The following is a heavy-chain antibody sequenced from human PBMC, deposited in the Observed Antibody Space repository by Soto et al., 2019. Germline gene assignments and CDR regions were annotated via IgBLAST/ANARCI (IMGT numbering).Heavy chain of an antibody. CDR3: AQDVGIVMFSA. D-gene: IGHD2-21*01. V-gene: IGHV3-23*01. J-gene: IGHJ5*02. CDR2: ISGNGLNT. CDR1: GFTFSDYG. Sequence: EVHLLDSGGDLVQPGGSLRLSCAGSGFTFSDYGMAWVRQAPGKGLEWISTISGNGLNTHYADSVKGRFSISRDNSKNTLHLQMNSLRVEDTAIYYCAQDVGIVMFSAWGQGTLVTVSS.